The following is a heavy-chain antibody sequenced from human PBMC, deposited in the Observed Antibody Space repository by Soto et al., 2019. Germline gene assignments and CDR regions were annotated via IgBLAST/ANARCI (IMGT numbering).Heavy chain of an antibody. CDR1: GFTFSSYS. V-gene: IGHV3-48*01. D-gene: IGHD6-19*01. Sequence: GGSLRLSCAASGFTFSSYSMNWVRQAPGKGLEWVSYISSSSTIYYADSVKGRFTISRDNAKNSLYLQMNSLRAEDTAVYYCARESSSGWFNWFDPWGQGTLVTVSS. CDR2: ISSSSTI. CDR3: ARESSSGWFNWFDP. J-gene: IGHJ5*02.